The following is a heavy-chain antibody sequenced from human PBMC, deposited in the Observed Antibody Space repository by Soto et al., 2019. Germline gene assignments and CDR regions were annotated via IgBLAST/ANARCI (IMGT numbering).Heavy chain of an antibody. D-gene: IGHD2-15*01. Sequence: GSLRLSCAASGFTFSSYGMHWVRQAPGKGLEWVAVISYDGSNKYYADSVKGRFTTSRDNSKNTLYLQMNSLRAEDTAVYYCAKDRGIVLYYYGMDVWGQGTTVTVSS. CDR3: AKDRGIVLYYYGMDV. V-gene: IGHV3-30*18. CDR2: ISYDGSNK. CDR1: GFTFSSYG. J-gene: IGHJ6*02.